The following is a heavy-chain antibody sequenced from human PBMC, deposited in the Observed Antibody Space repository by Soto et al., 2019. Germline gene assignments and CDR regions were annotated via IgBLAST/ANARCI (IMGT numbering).Heavy chain of an antibody. D-gene: IGHD2-2*01. V-gene: IGHV3-53*01. CDR3: ARHPSGSTAGTYYGMDV. J-gene: IGHJ6*02. CDR1: GFTVSSTY. CDR2: IYSGGKT. Sequence: GGSLKLSCAASGFTVSSTYMSWVRQAPGKGLDWVSVIYSGGKTYYADSVKGRFTISRDNSKNTLYLQMNSLGAEDTAVYYCARHPSGSTAGTYYGMDVWGQGTTVTVSS.